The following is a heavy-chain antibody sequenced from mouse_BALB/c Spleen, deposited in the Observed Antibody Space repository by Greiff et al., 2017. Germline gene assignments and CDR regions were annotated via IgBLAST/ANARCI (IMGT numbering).Heavy chain of an antibody. J-gene: IGHJ4*01. CDR2: ISSGGSYT. Sequence: EVKLVESGGGLVKPGGSLKLSCAASGFTFSSYAMSWVRQTPEKRLEWVATISSGGSYTYYPDSVKGRFTISRDNAKNTLYLQMSSLRSEDTAMYYCARHEDYDGKYAMDYWGQGTSVTVSS. V-gene: IGHV5-9-3*01. CDR3: ARHEDYDGKYAMDY. D-gene: IGHD2-4*01. CDR1: GFTFSSYA.